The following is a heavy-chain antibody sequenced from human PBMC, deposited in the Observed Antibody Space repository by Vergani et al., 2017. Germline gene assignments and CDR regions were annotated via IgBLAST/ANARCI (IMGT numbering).Heavy chain of an antibody. J-gene: IGHJ5*02. CDR2: IYYSGST. CDR3: ARAGLVRGANWFDP. Sequence: QVQLQESGPGLVKPSETLSLTCTVSGRSISSYYWSWIRQPPGKGLEWIGYIYYSGSTNYNPSLKSRVTISVDTSKNQFSLKLSSVTAADTAVYYCARAGLVRGANWFDPWGQGTLVTVSS. D-gene: IGHD3-10*01. V-gene: IGHV4-59*01. CDR1: GRSISSYY.